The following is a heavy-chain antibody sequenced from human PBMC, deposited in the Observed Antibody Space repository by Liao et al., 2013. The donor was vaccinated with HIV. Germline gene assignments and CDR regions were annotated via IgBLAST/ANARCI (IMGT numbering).Heavy chain of an antibody. CDR2: TLLRGST. D-gene: IGHD3-10*01. Sequence: QVQLQESGPGLVKPWETLSLTCNVSGGSMSTYYWSWIRQSPEKGLEWIGRTLLRGSTSYNPSFTRRVTMSVDSSKNQLSLRMDSLTAADTAVYYCTGSGNYYTRYYYYMDVWGKGTTVTISS. CDR3: TGSGNYYTRYYYYMDV. V-gene: IGHV4-4*07. CDR1: GGSMSTYY. J-gene: IGHJ6*03.